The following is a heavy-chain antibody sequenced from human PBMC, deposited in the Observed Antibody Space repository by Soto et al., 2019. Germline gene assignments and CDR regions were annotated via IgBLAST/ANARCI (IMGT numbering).Heavy chain of an antibody. D-gene: IGHD5-12*01. CDR1: GGTFSSYS. CDR3: ASDSGYDYHHFDY. J-gene: IGHJ4*02. V-gene: IGHV1-69*13. CDR2: IIPIFGTA. Sequence: ASVNVSCKSSGGTFSSYSISWVRQAPGQGLEWMGGIIPIFGTANYAQKFQGRVTITADESTSTAYMELSSLRSEDTAVYYCASDSGYDYHHFDYWGQGTLVTVSS.